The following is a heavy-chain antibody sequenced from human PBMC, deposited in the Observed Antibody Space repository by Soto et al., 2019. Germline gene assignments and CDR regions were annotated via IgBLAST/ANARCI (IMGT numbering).Heavy chain of an antibody. D-gene: IGHD3-9*01. Sequence: QVQLVQSGAEVKKPGASVKVSCKASGYTFSTYDFSWMRQAPGQGLEWMGWIGADNGDTNYAQNFQGRVTMTTDTSTTTSYMELRTLTSDDTAVYFCARDRKGAEGFDPWGQGTLVTVSS. CDR2: IGADNGDT. CDR1: GYTFSTYD. CDR3: ARDRKGAEGFDP. V-gene: IGHV1-18*01. J-gene: IGHJ5*02.